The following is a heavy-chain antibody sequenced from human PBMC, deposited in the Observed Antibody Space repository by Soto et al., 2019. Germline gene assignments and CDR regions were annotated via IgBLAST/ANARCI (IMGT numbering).Heavy chain of an antibody. Sequence: GGSLRLSCAASGFTFSSYAMSWVRQAPGKGLEWVSAISGDGSSTYFADSGKGRFTISRDNSKNTLYLQMNSLRAEDTAVYYCAKDWEFDWPNYYFDYWGQGTLVTVSS. CDR1: GFTFSSYA. V-gene: IGHV3-23*01. CDR2: ISGDGSST. CDR3: AKDWEFDWPNYYFDY. J-gene: IGHJ4*02. D-gene: IGHD3-9*01.